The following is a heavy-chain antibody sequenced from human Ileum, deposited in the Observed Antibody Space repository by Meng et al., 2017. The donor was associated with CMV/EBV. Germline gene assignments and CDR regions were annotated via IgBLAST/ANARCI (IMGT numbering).Heavy chain of an antibody. D-gene: IGHD1/OR15-1a*01. Sequence: QITVQCVGPGLVNPSQTLSLTCVLPGDRVSNNIAAWNWIRQAPSRGLEWLGRTYYRSKWYSDSAISVRRRLRVSPDTSRNQFSLQLTSVTPEDTAVYSCARGSHGTTVSLFDSWGQGILVTVSS. CDR1: GDRVSNNIAA. CDR3: ARGSHGTTVSLFDS. J-gene: IGHJ4*02. V-gene: IGHV6-1*01. CDR2: TYYRSKWYS.